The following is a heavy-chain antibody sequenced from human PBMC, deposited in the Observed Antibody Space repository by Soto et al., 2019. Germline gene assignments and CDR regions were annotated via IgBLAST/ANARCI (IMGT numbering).Heavy chain of an antibody. J-gene: IGHJ4*02. CDR1: GYRFTSYW. Sequence: GESLKISCKGSGYRFTSYWIAWVRQLPGKGLEFMGIIYPGDFDTRYNPSFQGQVTISVDNSISTAYLQWTSLRAQPTPMYYCARGYSIRLSKHPHYFDRWRQGALVTVSS. CDR2: IYPGDFDT. CDR3: ARGYSIRLSKHPHYFDR. V-gene: IGHV5-51*01. D-gene: IGHD3-9*01.